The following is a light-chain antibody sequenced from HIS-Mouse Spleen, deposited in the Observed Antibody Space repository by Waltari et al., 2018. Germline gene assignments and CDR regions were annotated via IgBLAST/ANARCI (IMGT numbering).Light chain of an antibody. CDR3: QVWDSSSDHVV. V-gene: IGLV3-21*03. CDR1: NIGSKS. J-gene: IGLJ2*01. CDR2: DDS. Sequence: SYVLTPPPSVSVAPGKTARITWGGNNIGSKSVHWYQQKPGQAPVLVVYDDSDRPSGCPERFSGSNSGNTATLTISRVEAGDEADYYCQVWDSSSDHVVFGGGTKLTVL.